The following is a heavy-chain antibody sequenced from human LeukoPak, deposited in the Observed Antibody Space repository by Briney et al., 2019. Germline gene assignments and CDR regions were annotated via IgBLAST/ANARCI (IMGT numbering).Heavy chain of an antibody. V-gene: IGHV3-66*01. J-gene: IGHJ3*02. Sequence: GGSLRLSCAASGFTFSSYGMSWVRQAPGKGLEWVSVIYSGGSTYYADSVKGRFTISRDNSKNTLYLQMNSLRAEDTAVYYCARVLSVRSGGYDAFDIWGQGTTVTISS. CDR2: IYSGGST. D-gene: IGHD6-25*01. CDR1: GFTFSSYG. CDR3: ARVLSVRSGGYDAFDI.